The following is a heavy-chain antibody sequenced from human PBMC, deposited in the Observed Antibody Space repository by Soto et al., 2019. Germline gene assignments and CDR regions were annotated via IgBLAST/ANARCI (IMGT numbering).Heavy chain of an antibody. Sequence: EVQLVQSGAEVKKPGESLKISCKGSGYSFASSWIGWVRQMPGKGLEWLGIIYPGDSDTRYSPSFQSQVTISVDKSINTAYLQWSSLKASDTAMYCCARHAAGNYYDSSGSQVWYFDLWGRGTLVTVSS. CDR2: IYPGDSDT. D-gene: IGHD3-22*01. J-gene: IGHJ2*01. CDR1: GYSFASSW. V-gene: IGHV5-51*01. CDR3: ARHAAGNYYDSSGSQVWYFDL.